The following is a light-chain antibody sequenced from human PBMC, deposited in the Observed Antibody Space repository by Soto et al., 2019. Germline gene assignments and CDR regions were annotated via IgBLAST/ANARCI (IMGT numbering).Light chain of an antibody. CDR2: KAS. Sequence: DIQMTQSPSTLSASVGDRVTITCRASQSISSWLAWYQQKPGKAPNLLIYKASSLESGVPSRFSGSGSGTESTLTISSLQPDDFATYYCQQYNSYSQWTFGQGTKVEIK. CDR1: QSISSW. V-gene: IGKV1-5*03. CDR3: QQYNSYSQWT. J-gene: IGKJ1*01.